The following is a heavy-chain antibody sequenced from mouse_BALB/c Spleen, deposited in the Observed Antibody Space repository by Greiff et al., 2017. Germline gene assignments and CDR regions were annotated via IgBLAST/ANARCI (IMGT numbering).Heavy chain of an antibody. CDR3: ARHYYGSSFSYYFDY. D-gene: IGHD1-1*01. V-gene: IGHV5-12-2*01. J-gene: IGHJ2*01. Sequence: EVKLMESGGGLVQPGGSLKLSCAASGFTFSSYTMSWVRQTPEKRLEWVAYISNGGGSTYYPDTVTGRFTISRDNAKNTLYLQMSSLKSEDTAMYYCARHYYGSSFSYYFDYWGQGTTLTVSS. CDR2: ISNGGGST. CDR1: GFTFSSYT.